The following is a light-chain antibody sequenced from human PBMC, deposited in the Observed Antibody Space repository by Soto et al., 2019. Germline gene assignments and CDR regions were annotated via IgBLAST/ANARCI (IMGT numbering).Light chain of an antibody. CDR2: DAS. Sequence: ESVLTQSPATLSLSPGERATLSCRASPSVSSHLAWYQQKPGQDPRLLIYDASNRATGIPARFSGSGSGTNFTLTISSLEPEDFAVYYCQRRETFGQGTRLEN. CDR3: QRRET. J-gene: IGKJ5*01. V-gene: IGKV3-11*01. CDR1: PSVSSH.